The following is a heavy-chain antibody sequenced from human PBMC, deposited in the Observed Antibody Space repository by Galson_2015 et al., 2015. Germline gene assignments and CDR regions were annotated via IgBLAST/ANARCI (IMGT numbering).Heavy chain of an antibody. D-gene: IGHD6-13*01. CDR2: ISGNGGKI. Sequence: SLRLSCAGSEFTFSSYAMSWVRQAPGQGLEWLSVISGNGGKIDYADSVKGRFTISRDNSKNTLFLQMNSLRGEDTAVYYCARAPGFYPSSWPLVYWGRGSLVTVSS. V-gene: IGHV3-23*01. CDR3: ARAPGFYPSSWPLVY. J-gene: IGHJ4*02. CDR1: EFTFSSYA.